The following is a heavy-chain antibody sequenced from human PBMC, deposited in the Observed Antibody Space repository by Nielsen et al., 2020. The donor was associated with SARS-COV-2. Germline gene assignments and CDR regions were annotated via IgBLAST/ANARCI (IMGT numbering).Heavy chain of an antibody. J-gene: IGHJ4*02. D-gene: IGHD6-13*01. CDR1: GFTFHDYA. CDR2: INWGAGST. Sequence: GESLKISCAASGFTFHDYAMHWVRQAPGKGLEWVSLINWGAGSTYYADSVKGRFTISRDNRQNSLYLQINSLRAEDTALYYCAKGYSSSWSTFDYWGRGTLVTVSS. CDR3: AKGYSSSWSTFDY. V-gene: IGHV3-43D*03.